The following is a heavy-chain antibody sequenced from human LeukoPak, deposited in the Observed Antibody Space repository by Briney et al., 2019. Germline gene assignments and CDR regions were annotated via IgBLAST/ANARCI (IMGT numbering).Heavy chain of an antibody. Sequence: SETLSLTCTVSGGSISSYYWSWIRQPPGKGLKWIGNIYYSGYTTYSPSLRSRVTISVDTSKNQFSLKLSSVTAADTAVYYCARVGSGSYYLFDYWGQGTLVTVSS. V-gene: IGHV4-59*12. J-gene: IGHJ4*02. D-gene: IGHD1-26*01. CDR2: IYYSGYT. CDR1: GGSISSYY. CDR3: ARVGSGSYYLFDY.